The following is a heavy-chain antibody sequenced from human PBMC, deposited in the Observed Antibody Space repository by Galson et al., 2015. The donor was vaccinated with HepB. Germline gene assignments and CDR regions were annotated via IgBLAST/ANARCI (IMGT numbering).Heavy chain of an antibody. V-gene: IGHV1-18*01. CDR3: AREEQNYDILTRRFPLDI. CDR2: ISAYNGNT. D-gene: IGHD3-9*01. Sequence: QSGAEVKKPGASVKVSCKASGYTFTSYGISWVRQAPGQGLEWMGWISAYNGNTNYAQKLQGRVTMTTDTSTSTAYMGLRSLRSDDTAVYYCAREEQNYDILTRRFPLDIWGQGTMVTVSS. CDR1: GYTFTSYG. J-gene: IGHJ3*02.